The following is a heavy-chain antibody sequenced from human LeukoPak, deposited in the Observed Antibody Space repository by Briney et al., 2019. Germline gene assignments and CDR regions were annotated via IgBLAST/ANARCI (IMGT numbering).Heavy chain of an antibody. CDR3: AKENCYGGACYPFDY. J-gene: IGHJ4*02. CDR1: GFTFSSDS. V-gene: IGHV3-48*01. CDR2: ISSSSSPI. Sequence: GGSLRLSCVASGFTFSSDSMNWVREAPGKGLEWVSYISSSSSPIYYADPVKGRFTVSRDNAKNSLYLQMNSLRAEDTAVYFCAKENCYGGACYPFDYWGQGNLVTVSS. D-gene: IGHD2-21*02.